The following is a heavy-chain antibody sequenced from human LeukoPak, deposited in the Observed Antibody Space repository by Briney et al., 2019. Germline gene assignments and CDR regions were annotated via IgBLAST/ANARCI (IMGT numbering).Heavy chain of an antibody. CDR2: IYHTGNT. CDR3: ARDPGGAYKDDALDI. V-gene: IGHV4-4*02. J-gene: IGHJ3*02. D-gene: IGHD2-21*01. CDR1: GDSISNIHW. Sequence: SETLSLTCAVSGDSISNIHWWTWVRQPPGKGLEWIGEIYHTGNTNYNPSLKSRLTISVDRSKNQFSLKLSSVTAADTAVYYCARDPGGAYKDDALDIWGQGAMVTVTS.